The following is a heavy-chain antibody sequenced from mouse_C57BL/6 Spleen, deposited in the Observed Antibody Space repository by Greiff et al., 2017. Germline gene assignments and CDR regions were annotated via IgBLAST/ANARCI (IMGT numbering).Heavy chain of an antibody. V-gene: IGHV5-9*01. CDR3: ARQDWEGWYFDV. Sequence: DVKLVESGGGLVKPGGSLKLSCAASGFTFSSYTMSWVRQTPEKRLEWVATISGGGGNTYYPDSVKGRFTISRDNAKNTLYLQMSSLRSEDTALYYCARQDWEGWYFDVWGTGTTVTVSS. CDR2: ISGGGGNT. J-gene: IGHJ1*03. CDR1: GFTFSSYT. D-gene: IGHD4-1*01.